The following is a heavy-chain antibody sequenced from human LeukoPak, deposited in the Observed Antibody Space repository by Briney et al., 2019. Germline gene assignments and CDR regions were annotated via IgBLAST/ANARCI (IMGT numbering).Heavy chain of an antibody. CDR2: IIPIFGIA. V-gene: IGHV1-69*04. J-gene: IGHJ3*02. CDR3: ASLWSGYQDAFDI. CDR1: GGTFSSYA. D-gene: IGHD3-3*01. Sequence: ASVKVSCKASGGTFSSYAISWVRQAPGQGLEWMGRIIPIFGIANYAQKFQGRVTITADKSTSTAYMELSSLRSEDTAVYYCASLWSGYQDAFDIWGQGTMVTVSS.